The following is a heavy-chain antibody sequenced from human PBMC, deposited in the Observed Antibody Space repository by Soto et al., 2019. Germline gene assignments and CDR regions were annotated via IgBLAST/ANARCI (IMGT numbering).Heavy chain of an antibody. CDR2: IGTAGDT. CDR1: GFTFSSYD. D-gene: IGHD2-15*01. CDR3: ARVWGYCSGGSCYSRGGMDV. V-gene: IGHV3-13*01. Sequence: EVQLVESGGGLVQPGGSLRLSCAASGFTFSSYDMHWVRQATGKGLEWVSAIGTAGDTYYPGSVKGRFTISRENAKNSLYLQMSSLRAEDTAVYYCARVWGYCSGGSCYSRGGMDVWGQGTTVTVSS. J-gene: IGHJ6*02.